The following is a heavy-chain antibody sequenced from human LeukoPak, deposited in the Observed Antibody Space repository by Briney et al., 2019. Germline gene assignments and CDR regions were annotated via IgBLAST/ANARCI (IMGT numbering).Heavy chain of an antibody. CDR2: INHSGST. J-gene: IGHJ4*02. CDR1: GGSFSGYY. V-gene: IGHV4-34*01. D-gene: IGHD2-21*02. CDR3: ARVESEKLLRRSFDY. Sequence: PSETLSLTCAVYGGSFSGYYWSWIRQPPGKGLEWIGEINHSGSTNYNPSLKSRVTISVDTSKNQFSLRLSSVTAADTAVYYCARVESEKLLRRSFDYWGQGTLVTVSS.